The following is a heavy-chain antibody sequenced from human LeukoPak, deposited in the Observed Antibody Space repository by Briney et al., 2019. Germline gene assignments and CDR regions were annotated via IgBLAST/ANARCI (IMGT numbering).Heavy chain of an antibody. J-gene: IGHJ4*02. V-gene: IGHV3-30*04. CDR1: GFTFSSYA. Sequence: GRSLRLSCAASGFTFSSYAMHWVRQAPGKGLEWVAVISYDGSNKYYADSVKGRLTISRDNSKNTLYLQMNSLRAEDTAVYYCARDCSPYRIDDYGGNGALDYWGQGTLVTVSS. CDR2: ISYDGSNK. CDR3: ARDCSPYRIDDYGGNGALDY. D-gene: IGHD4-23*01.